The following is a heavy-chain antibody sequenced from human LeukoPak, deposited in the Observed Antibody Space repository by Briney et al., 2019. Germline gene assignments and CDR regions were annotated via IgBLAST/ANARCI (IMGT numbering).Heavy chain of an antibody. D-gene: IGHD4-17*01. CDR2: IKQDGSEK. CDR1: GFTFSSYW. CDR3: AREGSTVTTEAYYYYYYGMDV. V-gene: IGHV3-7*01. Sequence: GGSLRLSCAASGFTFSSYWMSWVRQAPGKGLEWVANIKQDGSEKYYVDSVKGRFTISRDNAKNSLYLQMNSLRAEDTGVYYCAREGSTVTTEAYYYYYYGMDVWGQGTTVTVSS. J-gene: IGHJ6*02.